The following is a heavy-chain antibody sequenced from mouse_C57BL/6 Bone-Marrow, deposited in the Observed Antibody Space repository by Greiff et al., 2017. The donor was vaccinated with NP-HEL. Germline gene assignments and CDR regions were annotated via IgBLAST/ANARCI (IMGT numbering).Heavy chain of an antibody. V-gene: IGHV14-1*01. Sequence: RPEQGLEWIGRIDPEDGDTEYAPKFQGKATMTADTSSNTAYLQLSSLTSEDTAVYYCTTRGDYLDYWGQGTTLTVSS. J-gene: IGHJ2*01. CDR3: TTRGDYLDY. CDR2: IDPEDGDT.